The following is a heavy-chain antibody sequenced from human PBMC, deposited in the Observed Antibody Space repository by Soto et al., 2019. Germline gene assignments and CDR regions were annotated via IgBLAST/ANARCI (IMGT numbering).Heavy chain of an antibody. CDR2: IYYSGST. D-gene: IGHD5-18*01. Sequence: NPSETLSLTCTVSGGSISSGDYYWSWIRQHPGKGLEWIGYIYYSGSTYYNPSLKSRVTISVDTSKNQFSLKLSSVTAADTAVYYCARETTGGYSYGRDAFEIWGQGTMVTVSS. V-gene: IGHV4-31*03. CDR1: GGSISSGDYY. CDR3: ARETTGGYSYGRDAFEI. J-gene: IGHJ3*02.